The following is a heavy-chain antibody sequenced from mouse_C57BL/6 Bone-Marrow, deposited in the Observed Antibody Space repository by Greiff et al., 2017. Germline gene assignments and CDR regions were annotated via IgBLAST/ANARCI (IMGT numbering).Heavy chain of an antibody. CDR3: DKGDYYGFFAY. J-gene: IGHJ3*01. CDR2: IWSAGST. V-gene: IGHV2-4*01. Sequence: QVQLKQSGPGLVQPSQSLSITCTVSGFSLTSYGVHWVRQPPGQGLEWLGVIWSAGSTDYHAPFISCPSICTVNSSSPVFYKMISLLPADHAIYYCDKGDYYGFFAYWGQGTLVTVSA. CDR1: GFSLTSYG. D-gene: IGHD2-2*01.